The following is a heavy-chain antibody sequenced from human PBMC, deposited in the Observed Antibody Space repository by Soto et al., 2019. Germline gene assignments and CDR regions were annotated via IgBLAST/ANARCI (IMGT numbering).Heavy chain of an antibody. Sequence: EVQLVESGGGLVKPGGSLRLSCEASGFTFSNAWMNWVRQAPGKGLEWVGRIKSKTDGGTTDYAATVQGRFTISIDDSKKSLYLQMKSLKTEDTALYYCTTDGKADGYSRGWYPPDYWGQGTPVTLSS. CDR3: TTDGKADGYSRGWYPPDY. J-gene: IGHJ4*02. CDR1: GFTFSNAW. D-gene: IGHD6-19*01. CDR2: IKSKTDGGTT. V-gene: IGHV3-15*07.